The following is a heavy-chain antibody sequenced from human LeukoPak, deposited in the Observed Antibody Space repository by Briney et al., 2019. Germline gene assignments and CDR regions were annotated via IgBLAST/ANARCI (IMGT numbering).Heavy chain of an antibody. V-gene: IGHV4-34*01. J-gene: IGHJ4*02. D-gene: IGHD3-10*01. CDR1: GGSFSGYY. CDR3: ARVRGHRSSAGSPRGYFDY. Sequence: PSETLPLTCAVYGGSFSGYYWSWIRQPPGKGLEWIGEINHSGSTNYNPSLKSRVTISVDTSKNQFSLKLSSVTAADTAVYYCARVRGHRSSAGSPRGYFDYWGQGTLVTVSS. CDR2: INHSGST.